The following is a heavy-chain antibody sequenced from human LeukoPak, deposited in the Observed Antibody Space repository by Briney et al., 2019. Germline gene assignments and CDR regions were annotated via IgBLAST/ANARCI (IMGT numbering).Heavy chain of an antibody. J-gene: IGHJ4*02. CDR2: IIGSGGST. CDR3: ASSYCGGDCYFPFDY. Sequence: PGGSLRLSCAASGFTFSNYAMSWVRQAPGKGLEWVSAIIGSGGSTYYADSVKGRFTISRDNSKNTLSLQMNSLRAEDTAVYYCASSYCGGDCYFPFDYWGQGTLVTVSS. V-gene: IGHV3-23*01. D-gene: IGHD2-21*02. CDR1: GFTFSNYA.